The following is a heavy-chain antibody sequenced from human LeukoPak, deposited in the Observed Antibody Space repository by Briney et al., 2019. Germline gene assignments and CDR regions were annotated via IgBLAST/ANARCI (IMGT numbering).Heavy chain of an antibody. CDR1: GFTVTVNY. CDR3: AKAAPLPYYFDY. Sequence: AGGSLRLSCAVSGFTVTVNYMSWVRQAPGKGLEWVSAISGSGGSTYYADSVKGRFTISRDNSKNTLYLQMNSLRAEDTAVYYCAKAAPLPYYFDYWGQGTLVTVSS. V-gene: IGHV3-23*01. CDR2: ISGSGGST. J-gene: IGHJ4*02.